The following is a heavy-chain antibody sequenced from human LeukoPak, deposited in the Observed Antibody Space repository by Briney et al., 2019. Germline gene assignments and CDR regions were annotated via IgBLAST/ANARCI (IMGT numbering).Heavy chain of an antibody. CDR2: IYYSGST. CDR1: GGSISSSSYY. V-gene: IGHV4-39*07. CDR3: AKTSIPYYFDY. J-gene: IGHJ4*02. Sequence: SETLSLTCTVSGGSISSSSYYWGWIRQPPGKGLEWIGSIYYSGSTYYNPSLKSRVTISVDTSKNQFSLKLSSVTAADTAVYYCAKTSIPYYFDYWGRGTLVTVSS.